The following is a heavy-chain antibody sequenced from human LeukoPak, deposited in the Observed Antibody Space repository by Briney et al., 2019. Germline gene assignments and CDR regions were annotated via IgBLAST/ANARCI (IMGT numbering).Heavy chain of an antibody. CDR1: GYTFTSYA. Sequence: SVKVSCKASGYTFTSYAMNWVRQAPGQGLEWMGGIIPIFGTANYAQKFQGRVTITADKSTSTAYMELSSLRSEDTAVYYCARAGYCSGGSCYSDSDYYYMDVWGKGTTVTVSS. V-gene: IGHV1-69*06. D-gene: IGHD2-15*01. CDR3: ARAGYCSGGSCYSDSDYYYMDV. J-gene: IGHJ6*03. CDR2: IIPIFGTA.